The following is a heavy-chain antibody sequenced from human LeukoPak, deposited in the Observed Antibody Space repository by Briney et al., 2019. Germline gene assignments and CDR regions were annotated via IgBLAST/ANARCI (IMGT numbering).Heavy chain of an antibody. V-gene: IGHV3-21*01. J-gene: IGHJ3*02. Sequence: GGSLRLSCAASGFTFSSYSMNLVRQAPGKGLEWVSSISSSSSYIYYADSVKGRFTISRDNAKNSLYLQMNSLRAEDTAVYYCARGYSYGFPTDAFDIWGQGTMVTVSS. CDR1: GFTFSSYS. CDR3: ARGYSYGFPTDAFDI. D-gene: IGHD5-18*01. CDR2: ISSSSSYI.